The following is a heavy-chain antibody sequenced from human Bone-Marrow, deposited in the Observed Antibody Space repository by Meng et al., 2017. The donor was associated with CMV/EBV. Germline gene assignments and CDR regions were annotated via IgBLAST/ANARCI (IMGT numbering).Heavy chain of an antibody. CDR1: GFSLSTSGVG. V-gene: IGHV2-5*01. J-gene: IGHJ3*02. D-gene: IGHD2-2*02. Sequence: SGPTLVKPTQTLTLTCTFSGFSLSTSGVGVGWIRQPPGKALEWLALIYWNDDKRYSPSLKSRLTITKDTSKNQVVLTTTNMDPVDTATYYCAHRRDCSSTSCYRRAAFDIWGQGTTVTVSS. CDR2: IYWNDDK. CDR3: AHRRDCSSTSCYRRAAFDI.